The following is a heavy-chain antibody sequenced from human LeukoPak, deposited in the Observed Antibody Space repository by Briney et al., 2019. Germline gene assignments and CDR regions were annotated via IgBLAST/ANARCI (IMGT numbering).Heavy chain of an antibody. D-gene: IGHD6-13*01. CDR1: GGSISTYY. Sequence: SETLSLTYTVSGGSISTYYWNWIRQPPGKGLEWIGYISNSGITTYNPSLKSRVTISVDSSKNQFSLKLNSVTAADTAVYYCARSGGYSSSWSLWGQGTLVTVSS. CDR3: ARSGGYSSSWSL. CDR2: ISNSGIT. V-gene: IGHV4-59*01. J-gene: IGHJ4*02.